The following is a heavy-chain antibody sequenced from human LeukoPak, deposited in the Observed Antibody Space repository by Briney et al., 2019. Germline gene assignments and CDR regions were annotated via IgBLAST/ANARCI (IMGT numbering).Heavy chain of an antibody. CDR3: ARHRERTSPYYYGMDV. Sequence: SETLSLICTVSGDSISSSSYYWGWIRQPPGKGLEWIGSIYYSGSTYYNPSLKSRVTIPVDTSKNQFSLKLTSVTAADTAVYYCARHRERTSPYYYGMDVWGQGTTVTVSS. CDR2: IYYSGST. J-gene: IGHJ6*02. D-gene: IGHD1-1*01. CDR1: GDSISSSSYY. V-gene: IGHV4-39*01.